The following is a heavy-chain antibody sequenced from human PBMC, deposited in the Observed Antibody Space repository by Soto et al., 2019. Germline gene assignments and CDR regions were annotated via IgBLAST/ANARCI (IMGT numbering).Heavy chain of an antibody. D-gene: IGHD4-17*01. J-gene: IGHJ4*02. V-gene: IGHV1-18*01. CDR2: ISAYNTNT. CDR1: GYTFTSYH. Sequence: QVQLVQSGAEVKKPGASVKVSCKTSGYTFTSYHISWVRQAPGQGLEWMGWISAYNTNTNYAQKFQGRVTMTTDTLTSTAYMGLRSLRTDDKAVYYWARDTPPTDYWGQGTLITVSS. CDR3: ARDTPPTDY.